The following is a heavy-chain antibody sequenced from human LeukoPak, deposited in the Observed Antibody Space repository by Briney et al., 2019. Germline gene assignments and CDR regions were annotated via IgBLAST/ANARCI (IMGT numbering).Heavy chain of an antibody. V-gene: IGHV3-23*01. CDR2: ISGSGGST. Sequence: PGGSLRLSSAASGFTFSSYAMSWVRQAAGKGLEWVSAISGSGGSTYYADSVKGRFTISRDNSKNTLYLQMNSLRAEDTAVYYCARDEYSSSLYGMDVWGQGTTVTVSS. CDR1: GFTFSSYA. D-gene: IGHD6-13*01. J-gene: IGHJ6*02. CDR3: ARDEYSSSLYGMDV.